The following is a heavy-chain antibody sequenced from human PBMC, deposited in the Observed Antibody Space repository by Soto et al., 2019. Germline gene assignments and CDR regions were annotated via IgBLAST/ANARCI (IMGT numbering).Heavy chain of an antibody. V-gene: IGHV4-59*01. D-gene: IGHD2-21*02. J-gene: IGHJ4*02. CDR2: IYYSGST. CDR1: GGSISSYY. CDR3: ARGHHCGGDCWTFGY. Sequence: SETLSLTCTVSGGSISSYYWSWIRQPPGKGLEWIGYIYYSGSTNYNPSLKSRVTISVDTSKNQFSLKLSSVTAADTAVYYCARGHHCGGDCWTFGYWGQGTLVTVSS.